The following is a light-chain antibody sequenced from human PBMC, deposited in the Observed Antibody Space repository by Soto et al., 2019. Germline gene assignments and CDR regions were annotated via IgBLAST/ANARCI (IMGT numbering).Light chain of an antibody. CDR2: GAS. CDR1: QSVSSSY. CDR3: QQYGSLPIT. Sequence: EIVLTQSPGTLSLSPGERATLSCRASQSVSSSYLAWYQQKPGQAPRLLIYGASGRATGIPDRFSGSGSGTDFTLTISRLEPEDFAVYYCQQYGSLPITFGQGTRLEIK. V-gene: IGKV3-20*01. J-gene: IGKJ5*01.